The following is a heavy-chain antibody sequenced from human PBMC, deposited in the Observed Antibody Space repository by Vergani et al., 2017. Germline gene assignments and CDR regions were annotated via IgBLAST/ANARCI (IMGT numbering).Heavy chain of an antibody. CDR2: IIPIFGTA. CDR1: GGTFSSYA. V-gene: IGHV1-69*01. Sequence: QVQLVQSGAEVKKPGSSVKVSCKASGGTFSSYAISWVRQAPGQGLEWVGGIIPIFGTANYAQKFQGRVTITADESTSTAYMELSSLRSEDTAVYYCASTRNVYCSSTSCYIFNWFDPWGQGTLVTVSS. CDR3: ASTRNVYCSSTSCYIFNWFDP. J-gene: IGHJ5*02. D-gene: IGHD2-2*02.